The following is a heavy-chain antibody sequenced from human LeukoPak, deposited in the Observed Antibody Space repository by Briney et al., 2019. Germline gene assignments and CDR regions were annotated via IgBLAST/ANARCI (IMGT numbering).Heavy chain of an antibody. D-gene: IGHD3-10*02. J-gene: IGHJ6*04. Sequence: GGSLRLSCAASGFTFSSYGMNWVRQAPGKGLEWVSYISSSGSTIYYADSVKGRFTISRDDAKNSLYLQMNSLRAEDTAVYYCAELGITMIGGVWGKGTTVTISS. CDR2: ISSSGSTI. CDR3: AELGITMIGGV. V-gene: IGHV3-48*03. CDR1: GFTFSSYG.